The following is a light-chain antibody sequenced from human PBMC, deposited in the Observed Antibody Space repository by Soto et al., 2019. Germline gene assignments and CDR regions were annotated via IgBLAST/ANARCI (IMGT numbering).Light chain of an antibody. CDR1: QSISSF. CDR2: AAS. J-gene: IGKJ1*01. V-gene: IGKV1-5*01. CDR3: QQYNIYWT. Sequence: DIQMTQSPSTLSASVGDRVTITCRASQSISSFLAWYPQEPGKAPKLLIYAASSLESGVPSRFSGSGSGTEFTLTISSLQPDDFATYYCQQYNIYWTLGQGTKVDI.